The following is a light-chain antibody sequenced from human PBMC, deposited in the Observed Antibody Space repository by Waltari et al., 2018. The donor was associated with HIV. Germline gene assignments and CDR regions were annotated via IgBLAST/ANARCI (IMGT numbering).Light chain of an antibody. V-gene: IGKV1-5*03. CDR1: QNINSW. CDR2: KAF. J-gene: IGKJ1*01. Sequence: DIQMTQSPFPLSASVGDRVTITCRASQNINSWLAWYQQKPGKAPKLLIYKAFILESGVPSRFSGYKSGTEFTLTISSLHPDDFATYYCQHYQTYPWTFGQGTKVEIK. CDR3: QHYQTYPWT.